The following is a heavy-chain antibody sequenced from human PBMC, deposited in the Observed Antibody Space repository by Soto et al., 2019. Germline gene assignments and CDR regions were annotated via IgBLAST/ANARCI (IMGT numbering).Heavy chain of an antibody. CDR3: GRSPDSGDYVDY. D-gene: IGHD4-17*01. Sequence: QVQLQESGPRLVQPSETLSLTCSVSGGSVSSDSYYWSWIRQPPGAGLEWIGYIYFSGTTNYNPPRESRVTILVDSSKNQFSLKLSSVTAADTAVYYCGRSPDSGDYVDYWGQGTLVAVSS. CDR2: IYFSGTT. V-gene: IGHV4-61*01. J-gene: IGHJ4*02. CDR1: GGSVSSDSYY.